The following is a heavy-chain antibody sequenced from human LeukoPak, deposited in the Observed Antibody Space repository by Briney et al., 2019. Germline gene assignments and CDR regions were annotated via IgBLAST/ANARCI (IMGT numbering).Heavy chain of an antibody. J-gene: IGHJ3*02. Sequence: SETLSLTCTVSGGSISSYYWSWIRQPPGKGLEWIGYIYYSGSTNYNPPLKSRVTISVDKSKNQFSLKLSSVTAADTAVYYCAREDYGGNLGLSAAFDIWGQGTMVTVSS. CDR1: GGSISSYY. D-gene: IGHD4-23*01. CDR3: AREDYGGNLGLSAAFDI. V-gene: IGHV4-59*01. CDR2: IYYSGST.